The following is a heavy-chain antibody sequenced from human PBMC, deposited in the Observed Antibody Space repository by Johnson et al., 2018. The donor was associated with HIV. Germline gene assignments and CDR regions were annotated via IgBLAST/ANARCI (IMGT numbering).Heavy chain of an antibody. CDR3: ARTQVVYAHFDI. CDR1: GFTVSSNS. CDR2: FHSGGST. J-gene: IGHJ3*02. Sequence: VESGGGLIQPGGSLRLSCEASGFTVSSNSLSWVRQAPGKGLAWVSGFHSGGSTYYEDSVKGRFTISRDTSKNTRYLQMNSLRAEDTAVYYCARTQVVYAHFDIWGQGTMVTVSS. D-gene: IGHD2-8*02. V-gene: IGHV3-53*01.